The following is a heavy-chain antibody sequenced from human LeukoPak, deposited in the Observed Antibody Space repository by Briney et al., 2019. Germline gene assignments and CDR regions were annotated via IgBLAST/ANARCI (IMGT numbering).Heavy chain of an antibody. CDR2: ISGSGGST. Sequence: GGSLRLSCAASGFTFSSYAMSWVRQAPGKGLEWASAISGSGGSTYYADSVKGRFTISRDNFKNTLYLQMNSLRAEDTAVYYCAKATFEDDYYGSGSYCLYWGQGTLVTVSS. J-gene: IGHJ4*02. CDR3: AKATFEDDYYGSGSYCLY. V-gene: IGHV3-23*01. CDR1: GFTFSSYA. D-gene: IGHD3-10*01.